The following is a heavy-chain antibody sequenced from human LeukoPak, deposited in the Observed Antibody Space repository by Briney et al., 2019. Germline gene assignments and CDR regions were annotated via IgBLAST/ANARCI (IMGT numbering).Heavy chain of an antibody. CDR1: GYTFTGYY. J-gene: IGHJ3*02. CDR3: ARITVTNAFDI. CDR2: INPNSGGT. Sequence: ASVKVSCKASGYTFTGYYMHWVRQAPGQGLEWMGWINPNSGGTNDAQKFQGRVTMTRDTSISTAYMELSRLRSDDTAVYYCARITVTNAFDIWGQGTMVTVSS. V-gene: IGHV1-2*02. D-gene: IGHD4-17*01.